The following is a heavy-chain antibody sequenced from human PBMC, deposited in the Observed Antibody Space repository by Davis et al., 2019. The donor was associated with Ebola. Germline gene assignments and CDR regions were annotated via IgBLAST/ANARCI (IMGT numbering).Heavy chain of an antibody. Sequence: MPSETLSLTCTVSGGSISSYYWSWIRQPPGKGLEWIGYIYYSGSTNYNPSLKSRVTISVDTSKNQFSLKLSSVTAADTAVYYCARLKADGDYGVDYWGQGSLVTVSS. J-gene: IGHJ4*02. CDR3: ARLKADGDYGVDY. CDR1: GGSISSYY. D-gene: IGHD4-17*01. V-gene: IGHV4-59*01. CDR2: IYYSGST.